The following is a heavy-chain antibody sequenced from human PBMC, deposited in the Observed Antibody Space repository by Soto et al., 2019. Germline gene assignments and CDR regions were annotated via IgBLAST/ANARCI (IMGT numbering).Heavy chain of an antibody. CDR3: ATEQTFSSGCFDS. D-gene: IGHD6-19*01. CDR1: GFTFKSAW. CDR2: IYSRADGGTT. V-gene: IGHV3-15*07. J-gene: IGHJ4*02. Sequence: EVQLVESGGGLVEPGGSLGLSCAASGFTFKSAWMNWVRQAPGKGLEWVGRIYSRADGGTTDYAAPVKGRFTISRDDSEDTLFLQMSNLKTEDTAVYFCATEQTFSSGCFDSWGQGTLVTVSS.